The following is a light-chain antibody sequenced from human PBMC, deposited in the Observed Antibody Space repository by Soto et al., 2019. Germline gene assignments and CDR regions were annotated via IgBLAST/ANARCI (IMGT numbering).Light chain of an antibody. CDR3: QQYNSYLYT. CDR1: QSVLHSSNNKNY. CDR2: WAS. J-gene: IGKJ2*01. V-gene: IGKV4-1*01. Sequence: DIVMTQSPDSLAVSLGERATINCKSSQSVLHSSNNKNYLAWYQQKAGQPPKLLIYWASTRESGVPDRFSGGGSGTDFTLTISSLQPDDFATYYCQQYNSYLYTFGQGTKLEIK.